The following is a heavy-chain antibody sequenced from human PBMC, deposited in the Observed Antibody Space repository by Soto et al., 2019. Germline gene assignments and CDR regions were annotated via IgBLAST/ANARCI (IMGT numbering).Heavy chain of an antibody. J-gene: IGHJ6*02. V-gene: IGHV3-30*18. CDR1: GFTFSSYG. Sequence: PGGSLRLSCAASGFTFSSYGMHWVRQAPGKGLEWVAVISYDGSNKYYADSVKGRFTISRDNSKNTLYLQMNSLRAEDTAVYYCAKDSSDYGDYVDYYYYGMDVWGQGTTVTVSS. CDR3: AKDSSDYGDYVDYYYYGMDV. D-gene: IGHD4-17*01. CDR2: ISYDGSNK.